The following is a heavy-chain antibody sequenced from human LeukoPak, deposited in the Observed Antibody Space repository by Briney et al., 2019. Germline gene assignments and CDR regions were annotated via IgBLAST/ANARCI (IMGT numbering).Heavy chain of an antibody. J-gene: IGHJ4*02. CDR1: GFTFSSYA. CDR2: ISYDGSNK. V-gene: IGHV3-30-3*01. D-gene: IGHD4-17*01. Sequence: GRSLRLSCAASGFTFSSYAMHWVRQAPGKGLEWAAVISYDGSNKYYADSVKGRFTISRDNSKNTLYLQMNSLRAEDTAVYYCARGATVTTGLFDYWGQGTLVTVSS. CDR3: ARGATVTTGLFDY.